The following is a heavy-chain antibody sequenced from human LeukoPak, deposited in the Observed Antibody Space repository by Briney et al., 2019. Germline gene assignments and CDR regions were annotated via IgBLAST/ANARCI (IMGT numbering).Heavy chain of an antibody. D-gene: IGHD3-22*01. J-gene: IGHJ3*02. Sequence: SETLSLTCTVSGGSIGSYYWSWIRQPPGKGLEWIGYIYYSGSTNYNSSLKSRVTISVDTSKNQFSLKLSSVTAADTAVYYCARGHYYYDSSGYHDAFDIWGQGTMVTVSS. V-gene: IGHV4-59*01. CDR3: ARGHYYYDSSGYHDAFDI. CDR1: GGSIGSYY. CDR2: IYYSGST.